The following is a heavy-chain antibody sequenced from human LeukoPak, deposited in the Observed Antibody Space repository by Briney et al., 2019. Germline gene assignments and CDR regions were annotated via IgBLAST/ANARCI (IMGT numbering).Heavy chain of an antibody. J-gene: IGHJ4*02. CDR2: IKQDGSEK. Sequence: GGSLRLSCAASGFTFSSYAMHWVRQAPGKGLEWVANIKQDGSEKYYVNSVKGRFTISRDNAKNSLYLQMNSLRAEDTAIYYCAREDDWNYEDHWGQGTLVTVSS. CDR3: AREDDWNYEDH. CDR1: GFTFSSYA. V-gene: IGHV3-7*01. D-gene: IGHD1-7*01.